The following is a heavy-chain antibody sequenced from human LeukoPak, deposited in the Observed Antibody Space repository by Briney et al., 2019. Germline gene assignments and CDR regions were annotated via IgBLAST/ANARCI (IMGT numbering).Heavy chain of an antibody. J-gene: IGHJ3*02. Sequence: SETLSLTCAVYGGSFSGYYWSWIRQPPGKGLEWIGEINHSGSTNYNPSLKSRVTISVDTSKNQFSLKLSSVTAADTAVYYCARDAFDIWGQGTMVTVSS. CDR2: INHSGST. CDR1: GGSFSGYY. CDR3: ARDAFDI. V-gene: IGHV4-34*01.